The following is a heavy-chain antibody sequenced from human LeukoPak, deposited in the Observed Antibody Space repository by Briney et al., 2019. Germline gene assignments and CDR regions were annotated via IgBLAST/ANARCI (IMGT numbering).Heavy chain of an antibody. CDR1: GGSVSSGSHY. CDR2: IYCSGST. Sequence: SETLSLTCTVSGGSVSSGSHYWSWIRQPPGKGLEWIGYIYCSGSTNYYPSLESRVAISVDTPKNQFSLNLSSVTAADTAVYYCARMVSGYYELDCWGQGTLVTVSS. J-gene: IGHJ4*02. V-gene: IGHV4-61*01. CDR3: ARMVSGYYELDC. D-gene: IGHD3-22*01.